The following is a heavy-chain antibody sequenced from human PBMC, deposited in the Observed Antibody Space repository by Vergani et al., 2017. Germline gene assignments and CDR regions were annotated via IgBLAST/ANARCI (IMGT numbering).Heavy chain of an antibody. J-gene: IGHJ6*03. D-gene: IGHD2-2*01. V-gene: IGHV3-23*01. Sequence: EVQLLESGGGLIQPGGSLRLSCAASGFTFSSYAMSWVRQAPGKGLEWVSAISGSGGSTNYADSVKGRFTISRDKSKNTLYLQMNSLRAEDTAVYYCARLGYCSSTSCYDSEADMDVGGKGTTVTVSS. CDR1: GFTFSSYA. CDR3: ARLGYCSSTSCYDSEADMDV. CDR2: ISGSGGST.